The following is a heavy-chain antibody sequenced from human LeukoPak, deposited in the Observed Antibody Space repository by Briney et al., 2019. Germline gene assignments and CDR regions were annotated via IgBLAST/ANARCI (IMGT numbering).Heavy chain of an antibody. CDR2: IFRTGIT. Sequence: SETLSLTCTVSGDSLSSRNWWTWIRQSPRKGLEWIGEIFRTGITASNPSLKSRIAISVDKSKNQFSLTLSSVTAADTAIYYCARDRGGVAVLWGQGLPVTVSS. D-gene: IGHD2-21*01. CDR3: ARDRGGVAVL. J-gene: IGHJ4*02. V-gene: IGHV4-4*02. CDR1: GDSLSSRNW.